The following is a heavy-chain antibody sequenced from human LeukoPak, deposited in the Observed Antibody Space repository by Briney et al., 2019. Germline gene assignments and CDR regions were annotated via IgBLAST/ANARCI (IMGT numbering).Heavy chain of an antibody. CDR2: INAGNGNT. D-gene: IGHD6-19*01. V-gene: IGHV1-3*01. Sequence: ASVKVSCKASGHTFTTYTMHWVRQAPGQRLEWMGWINAGNGNTKYSQKFQGRVTVTRDTSASTAYMELSSLRIEDTAVYYCARDFGFERGWYGFDPWGQGTLVTVSS. CDR3: ARDFGFERGWYGFDP. CDR1: GHTFTTYT. J-gene: IGHJ5*02.